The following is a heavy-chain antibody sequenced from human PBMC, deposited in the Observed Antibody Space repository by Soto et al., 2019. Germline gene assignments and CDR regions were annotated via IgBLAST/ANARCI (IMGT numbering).Heavy chain of an antibody. D-gene: IGHD5-12*01. V-gene: IGHV5-51*03. J-gene: IGHJ4*02. CDR2: IYPGDSDT. Sequence: EVQLVQSGAEVKKPGESLKISCEVSGYSFTSNYWIGWVRQMPGKGLAWVGIIYPGDSDTRYSPSFQGQVSISAEKSITTAYLQWSSLKASDTAMYYCARRDSGYDFDYWGQGTLVTVSS. CDR3: ARRDSGYDFDY. CDR1: GYSFTSNYW.